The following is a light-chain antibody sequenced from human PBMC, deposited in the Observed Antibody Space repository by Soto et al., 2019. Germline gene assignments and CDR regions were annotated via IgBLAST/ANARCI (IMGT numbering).Light chain of an antibody. CDR2: EVI. V-gene: IGLV2-14*01. Sequence: QSVLTQPASVSGSPGQSITISCTGTSSDVGAYDYVSWYQQHPGKAPKVIIFEVINRPSGVSNRFSGSKSGNMASLTISGLQAEDEADYYCSSFGSSTTWLFGGGTKVTVL. CDR1: SSDVGAYDY. CDR3: SSFGSSTTWL. J-gene: IGLJ3*02.